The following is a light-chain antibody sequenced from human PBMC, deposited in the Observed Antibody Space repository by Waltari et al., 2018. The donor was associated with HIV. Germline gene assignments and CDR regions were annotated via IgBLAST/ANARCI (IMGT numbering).Light chain of an antibody. Sequence: SYELTQPPSVSVSPGQTARITCSGDALPKQYAYWYQQKPGQAPVLVIYKDSERPSAIPERFSGSSSGTTVTLTISGVQAEDEADYHCQSADSSSTSWVFGGGTKLTVL. V-gene: IGLV3-25*03. CDR3: QSADSSSTSWV. CDR2: KDS. CDR1: ALPKQY. J-gene: IGLJ3*02.